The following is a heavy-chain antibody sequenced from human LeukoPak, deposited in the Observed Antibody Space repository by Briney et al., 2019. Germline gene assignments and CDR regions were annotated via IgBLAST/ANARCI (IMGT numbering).Heavy chain of an antibody. CDR3: ARDGDYYDSSGYFALHAFDI. D-gene: IGHD3-22*01. CDR1: GFTFSSYW. Sequence: GGSLRLSCAASGFTFSSYWMSWVRQAPGKGLEWVANIKQDGSEKYYVDSVKGRFTISRDNAKNSLYLQMNSLRAEDTAVYYCARDGDYYDSSGYFALHAFDIWGQGTMVTVSS. CDR2: IKQDGSEK. J-gene: IGHJ3*02. V-gene: IGHV3-7*01.